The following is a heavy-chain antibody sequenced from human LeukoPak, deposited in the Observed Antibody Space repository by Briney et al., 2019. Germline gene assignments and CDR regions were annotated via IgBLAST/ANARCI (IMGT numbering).Heavy chain of an antibody. Sequence: ASVKVSCKVSGYTLTELSMHWVRQAPGKGLEWMGGFDPEDGETIYAQKFQGRVTMTEDTSTDTAYMELSSLRSEGTAVYYCATDGSGSYYPVRPFQHWGQGTLVTVSS. D-gene: IGHD3-10*01. V-gene: IGHV1-24*01. CDR3: ATDGSGSYYPVRPFQH. J-gene: IGHJ1*01. CDR2: FDPEDGET. CDR1: GYTLTELS.